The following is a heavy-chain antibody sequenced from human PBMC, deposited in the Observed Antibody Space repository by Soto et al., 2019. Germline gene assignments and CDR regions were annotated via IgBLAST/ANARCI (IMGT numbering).Heavy chain of an antibody. CDR2: IYYSGST. CDR1: GGSISSGGYY. V-gene: IGHV4-31*03. J-gene: IGHJ2*01. Sequence: QVQLQESGPGLVKPSQTLSLTCTVSGGSISSGGYYWSWIRQHPGKGLEWIGYIYYSGSTYYHPSLKSRVTPSVDTSKNRFPLKLSSVTAADTAVYYCASGLIPWGESSEYFDLWGRGTLVTVSS. CDR3: ASGLIPWGESSEYFDL. D-gene: IGHD3-16*01.